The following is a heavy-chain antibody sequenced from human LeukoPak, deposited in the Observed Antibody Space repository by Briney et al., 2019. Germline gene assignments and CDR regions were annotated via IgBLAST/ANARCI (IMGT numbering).Heavy chain of an antibody. CDR2: IYTSGST. D-gene: IGHD3-10*01. CDR1: GGSISSYY. J-gene: IGHJ3*02. CDR3: ARDLSSWPVNAFDI. Sequence: PSETLSLTCTVSGGSISSYYWSWIRQPAGKGLEWIGRIYTSGSTSYNPSLKSRVTMSVDTSKNQFSLKLSSVTAADTAVYYCARDLSSWPVNAFDIWGQGTMVTVSS. V-gene: IGHV4-4*07.